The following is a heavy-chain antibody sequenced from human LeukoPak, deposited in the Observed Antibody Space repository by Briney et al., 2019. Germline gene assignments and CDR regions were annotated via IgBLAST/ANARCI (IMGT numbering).Heavy chain of an antibody. CDR1: GGSISSYY. V-gene: IGHV4-59*01. J-gene: IGHJ4*02. CDR2: IYYSGST. CDR3: ARGPKSGYYDY. D-gene: IGHD3-22*01. Sequence: SETLSLTCTVSGGSISSYYWSWIRQPPGKRLEWIGYIYYSGSTNYNPSLKSRVTISVDTSKNQFSLKLSSVTAADTAVYYCARGPKSGYYDYWGQGTLVTVSS.